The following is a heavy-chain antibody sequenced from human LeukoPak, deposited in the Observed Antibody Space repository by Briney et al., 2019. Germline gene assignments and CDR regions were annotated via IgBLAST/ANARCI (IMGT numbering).Heavy chain of an antibody. V-gene: IGHV3-9*01. D-gene: IGHD3-10*01. CDR1: GFTFDDYA. Sequence: PGRSLRLSCAASGFTFDDYAMHWVRQAPGKGLEWVSGISWNSGSIGYADSVKGRFTISRDSAKNSLYLQMNSLRAEDAALYYCAKDISAVVRAHDAFDIWGQGTMVTVSS. CDR3: AKDISAVVRAHDAFDI. J-gene: IGHJ3*02. CDR2: ISWNSGSI.